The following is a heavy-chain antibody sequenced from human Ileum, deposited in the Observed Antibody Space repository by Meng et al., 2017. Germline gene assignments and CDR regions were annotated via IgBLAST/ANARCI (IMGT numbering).Heavy chain of an antibody. Sequence: SETLSLTCTVSGYSISSGYYWGWIRQPPGKGLEWIGSIYHSGSTYYNPSLKSRVTISVDTSKNQFSLKLSSVTAADTAVYYCARDSMSYRRPDYWGQGTLVTVSS. J-gene: IGHJ4*02. CDR2: IYHSGST. CDR1: GYSISSGYY. V-gene: IGHV4-38-2*02. CDR3: ARDSMSYRRPDY. D-gene: IGHD3-16*02.